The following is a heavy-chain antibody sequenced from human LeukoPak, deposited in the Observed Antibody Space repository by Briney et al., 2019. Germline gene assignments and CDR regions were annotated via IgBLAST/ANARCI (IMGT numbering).Heavy chain of an antibody. J-gene: IGHJ4*02. V-gene: IGHV3-30*18. CDR3: AKGPYSGYDYFDY. CDR2: ISYDGSNK. D-gene: IGHD5-12*01. Sequence: GRSLRLSCAASGFTFSSYGMHWVRQAPGKGPEWVAVISYDGSNKYYADSVKGRFTISRDNSKNTLYLQMNSLRAEDTAVYYCAKGPYSGYDYFDYWGQGTLVTVSS. CDR1: GFTFSSYG.